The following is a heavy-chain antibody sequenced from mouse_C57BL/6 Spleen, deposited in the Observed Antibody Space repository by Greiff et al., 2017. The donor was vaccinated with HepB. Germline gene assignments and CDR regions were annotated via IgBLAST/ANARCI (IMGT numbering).Heavy chain of an antibody. CDR2: INPSNGGT. J-gene: IGHJ2*01. Sequence: VQLQQSGTELVKPGASVKLSCKASGYTFTSYWMHWVKQRPGQGLEWIGNINPSNGGTNYNEKFKSKATLTVDKSSSTASIQLSSLTSEDSAVYYCASPIYYDYQYYFDYWGQGTTLTVSS. CDR1: GYTFTSYW. V-gene: IGHV1-53*01. CDR3: ASPIYYDYQYYFDY. D-gene: IGHD2-4*01.